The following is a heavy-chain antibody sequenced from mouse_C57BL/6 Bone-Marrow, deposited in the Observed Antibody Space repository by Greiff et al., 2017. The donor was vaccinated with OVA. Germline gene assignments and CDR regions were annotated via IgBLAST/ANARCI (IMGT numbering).Heavy chain of an antibody. Sequence: QVQLQQPGAELVRPGTSVKLSCKASGYTFTSYWMHWVKQRPGQGLEWIGVIDPSDSYTNYNQKFKGKATLTVDTSSSTAYMQLSSLTSEDSAVYYCARERGPSYYDYDWFAYWGQGTLVTVSA. V-gene: IGHV1-59*01. D-gene: IGHD2-4*01. CDR2: IDPSDSYT. J-gene: IGHJ3*01. CDR3: ARERGPSYYDYDWFAY. CDR1: GYTFTSYW.